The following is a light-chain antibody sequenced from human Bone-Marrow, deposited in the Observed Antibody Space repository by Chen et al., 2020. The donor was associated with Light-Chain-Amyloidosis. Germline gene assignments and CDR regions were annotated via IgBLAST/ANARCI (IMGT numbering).Light chain of an antibody. Sequence: NFMLTQPHSVSESPGKTVIISCTRSSGSIATNYVQWYQQRPGSSPTTVIYDDDQRPAGVQDRCSGSIDRSSNSASLTISGLKTEDEADYYCQSYQGSSQGVFGGGTKLTVL. CDR3: QSYQGSSQGV. CDR2: DDD. J-gene: IGLJ3*02. V-gene: IGLV6-57*01. CDR1: SGSIATNY.